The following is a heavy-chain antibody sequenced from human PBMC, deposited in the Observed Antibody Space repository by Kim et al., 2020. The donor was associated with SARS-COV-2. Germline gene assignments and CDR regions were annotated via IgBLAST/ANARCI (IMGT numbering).Heavy chain of an antibody. CDR3: ARVSSGSSSWYWFDL. Sequence: GGSLRLSCAASGFTFSDYYMSWIRQAPGKGLEWVSYISSTTSYTKYADSVKGRFTISRDNAKNSLYLQMNSLRAEDTAVYYCARVSSGSSSWYWFDLWGQGTPVTVSS. D-gene: IGHD6-13*01. V-gene: IGHV3-11*05. CDR1: GFTFSDYY. CDR2: ISSTTSYT. J-gene: IGHJ5*02.